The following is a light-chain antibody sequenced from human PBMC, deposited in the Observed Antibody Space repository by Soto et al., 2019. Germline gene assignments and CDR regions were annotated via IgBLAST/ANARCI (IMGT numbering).Light chain of an antibody. Sequence: DIQMTQSPSTLSASVGDRVTITCRASQSFSTWLAWYQQKPGKAPNLLIYDSSNLQSGVPSRFSGSGSGTEFTLTISSLQPDDFATSYCQQYNSYPVTFGQGTKLEIK. J-gene: IGKJ2*01. V-gene: IGKV1-5*01. CDR3: QQYNSYPVT. CDR2: DSS. CDR1: QSFSTW.